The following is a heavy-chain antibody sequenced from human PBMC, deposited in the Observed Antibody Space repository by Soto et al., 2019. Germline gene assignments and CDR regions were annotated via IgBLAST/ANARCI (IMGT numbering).Heavy chain of an antibody. Sequence: PETLSLTCSVSGGSMSEYFWSWIRQSPGKGLEWIGYIYYLGSTDYNPSLKSRVTISVDTSKRQFSLRLTSVTAADTAVYYCARDGYDGSGSPYPAFWGPGTQVTVSS. CDR2: IYYLGST. D-gene: IGHD3-10*01. J-gene: IGHJ4*02. CDR1: GGSMSEYF. CDR3: ARDGYDGSGSPYPAF. V-gene: IGHV4-59*01.